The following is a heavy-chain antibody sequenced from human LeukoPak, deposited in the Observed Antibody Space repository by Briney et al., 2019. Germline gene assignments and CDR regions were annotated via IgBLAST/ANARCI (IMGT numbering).Heavy chain of an antibody. V-gene: IGHV1-46*01. CDR1: GYTFTSYY. CDR2: INPSGGST. J-gene: IGHJ3*02. CDR3: ASLDPGDAFDI. Sequence: GASVKVSCKASGYTFTSYYMHWVRQAPGQGLEWMGIINPSGGSTSYAQKFQGRVTMTRDTCTSTVYMELSSLRSEDTAVYYCASLDPGDAFDIWGQGTMVTVSS.